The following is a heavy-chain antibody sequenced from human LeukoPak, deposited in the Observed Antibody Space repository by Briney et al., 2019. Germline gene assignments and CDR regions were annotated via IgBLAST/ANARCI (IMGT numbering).Heavy chain of an antibody. CDR1: GYTFTSYD. CDR2: MNPNSGNT. V-gene: IGHV1-8*01. D-gene: IGHD3-10*01. CDR3: ARAQLWFGELRWYGMDV. J-gene: IGHJ6*02. Sequence: ASVKVSCKASGYTFTSYDINWVRQATGQGLEWMGWMNPNSGNTGYAQKFQGRVTMTTDTSISTAYMELSSLRSDDTAVYYCARAQLWFGELRWYGMDVWGQGTTVTVTS.